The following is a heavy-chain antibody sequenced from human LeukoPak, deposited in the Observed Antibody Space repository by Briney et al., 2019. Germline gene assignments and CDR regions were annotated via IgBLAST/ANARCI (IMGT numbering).Heavy chain of an antibody. CDR2: IWDDGSSK. D-gene: IGHD1-26*01. Sequence: GGPLRLSCAASGFTFSSYGMHWARQAPGKGLEWVAVIWDDGSSKYYGDSVKGRFTISRDNSKNTLYLQMNSLRAEGTAVYYCAKPTRGSGSFLIDFWGQGTLVTVSS. CDR3: AKPTRGSGSFLIDF. CDR1: GFTFSSYG. J-gene: IGHJ4*02. V-gene: IGHV3-33*06.